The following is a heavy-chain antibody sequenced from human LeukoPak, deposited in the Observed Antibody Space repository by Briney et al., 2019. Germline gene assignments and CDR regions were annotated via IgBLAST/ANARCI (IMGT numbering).Heavy chain of an antibody. CDR1: GGSISTYY. J-gene: IGHJ3*02. V-gene: IGHV4-59*01. CDR3: ASLADWYYYDDSGYPLGAFDI. Sequence: SETLSLTCTVSGGSISTYYWTWIRQPPGKGLEWIGYIHYSGSTKHNPSLKSRVTISVDTSKNQFSLKLTSVTAADTAVYYCASLADWYYYDDSGYPLGAFDIWGQGTMVTVSS. D-gene: IGHD3-22*01. CDR2: IHYSGST.